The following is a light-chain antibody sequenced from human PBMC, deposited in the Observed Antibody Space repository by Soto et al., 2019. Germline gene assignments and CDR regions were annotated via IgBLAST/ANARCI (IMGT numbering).Light chain of an antibody. Sequence: QSVLTQPPSVSGAPGQRVTISWTGSSSNIGAGYDVHWYQQLPGTAPKLLIYGNSNRPSGVPDRFSGSKSGTSASLAITGLQAEDAADYYCQSYDSSLSGYVFGTGTKLTVL. V-gene: IGLV1-40*01. J-gene: IGLJ1*01. CDR3: QSYDSSLSGYV. CDR2: GNS. CDR1: SSNIGAGYD.